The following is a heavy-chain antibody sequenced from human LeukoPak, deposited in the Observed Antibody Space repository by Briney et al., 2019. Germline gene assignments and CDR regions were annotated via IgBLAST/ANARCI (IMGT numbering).Heavy chain of an antibody. CDR2: IYHSGST. V-gene: IGHV4-38-2*02. CDR1: GYSISSGYY. Sequence: ASETLSLTCTVSGYSISSGYYWGWIRQPPGKGLEWIGNIYHSGSTYYNPSLKSRVTISVDTSKNQFSLKLSSVTAADTAVYYCATQAAASSNYDILTGYYPLVVDYWGQGTLVTVSS. CDR3: ATQAAASSNYDILTGYYPLVVDY. J-gene: IGHJ4*02. D-gene: IGHD3-9*01.